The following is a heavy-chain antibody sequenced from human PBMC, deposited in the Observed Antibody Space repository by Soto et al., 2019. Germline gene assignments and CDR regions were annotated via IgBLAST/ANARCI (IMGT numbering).Heavy chain of an antibody. CDR1: GFTFTGFG. D-gene: IGHD5-18*01. V-gene: IGHV1-18*04. CDR2: ITASNGNT. CDR3: ARGYSYGSYWYFDL. Sequence: QLQLVQSGTEVKSPGASVKVSCKASGFTFTGFGITWVRQAPGQGLEWMGWITASNGNTNYAQNLQGRVTMTIDTSTSTAYRELWRLRSDDTAVYYCARGYSYGSYWYFDLWGRGTLVTVSS. J-gene: IGHJ2*01.